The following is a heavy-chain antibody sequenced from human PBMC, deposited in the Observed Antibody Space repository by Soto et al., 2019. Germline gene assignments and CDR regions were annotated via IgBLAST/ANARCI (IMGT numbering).Heavy chain of an antibody. CDR3: ATWHEREHAYDV. V-gene: IGHV3-53*01. D-gene: IGHD1-1*01. J-gene: IGHJ3*01. CDR2: LYYVDGS. Sequence: GSLILACTASGLTVSGEKYVAWVRQAPGKGVEWVSALYYVDGSFYSDSVKGRFTTSSDSSKTTVYLQMNDLRPADTAVYYCATWHEREHAYDVWGQGTTVTVSS. CDR1: GLTVSGEKY.